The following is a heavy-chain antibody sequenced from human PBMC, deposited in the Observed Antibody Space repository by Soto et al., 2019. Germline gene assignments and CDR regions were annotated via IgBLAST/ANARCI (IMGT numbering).Heavy chain of an antibody. CDR2: INAGNGNT. V-gene: IGHV1-3*01. CDR1: GYTFTSYA. Sequence: ASVKVSCKASGYTFTSYAMHWVRQAPGQRLEWMGWINAGNGNTKYSQKFQGRVTITRDTSASTAYMELSSLRSEDTAVYYCAGGLITMVRGERYYYYYYGMDVWGQGTTVTVSS. J-gene: IGHJ6*02. CDR3: AGGLITMVRGERYYYYYYGMDV. D-gene: IGHD3-10*01.